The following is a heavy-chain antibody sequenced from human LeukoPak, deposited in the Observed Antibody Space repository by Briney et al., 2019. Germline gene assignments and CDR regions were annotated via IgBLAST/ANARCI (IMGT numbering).Heavy chain of an antibody. CDR3: AREEAGLGSYPGGWFDP. D-gene: IGHD1-26*01. Sequence: SVKVSCKASGGTFSSYAISWVRQAPGQGLEWMGGIIPIFGTASYAQKFQGRVTITTDESTSTAYMELSSLRSEDTAVYYCAREEAGLGSYPGGWFDPWGQGTLVTVSS. CDR1: GGTFSSYA. J-gene: IGHJ5*02. CDR2: IIPIFGTA. V-gene: IGHV1-69*05.